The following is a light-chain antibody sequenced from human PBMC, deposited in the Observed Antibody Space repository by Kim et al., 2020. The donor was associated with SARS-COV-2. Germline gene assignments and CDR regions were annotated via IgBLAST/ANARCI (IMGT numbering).Light chain of an antibody. J-gene: IGLJ3*02. CDR1: SLRSYY. Sequence: SSELTQDPAVSVALGQTVRITCQGDSLRSYYASWYQQKPGQAPVLVIYGKNNRPSGIPDRFPGSSSGNTASLPITGAQAEDEADYYCNSRDSSGNHLVFG. V-gene: IGLV3-19*01. CDR2: GKN. CDR3: NSRDSSGNHLV.